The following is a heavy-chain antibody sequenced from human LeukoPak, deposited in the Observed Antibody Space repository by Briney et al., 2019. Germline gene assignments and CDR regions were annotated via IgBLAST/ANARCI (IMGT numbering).Heavy chain of an antibody. CDR1: GYTFTGYY. CDR2: INPNSGGT. V-gene: IGHV1-2*02. Sequence: GASVKVSCKASGYTFTGYYMHWVRQAPGQGLEWMGWINPNSGGTNYAQKFQGRVTMTRDTSISTAYMELSRLRSDDTAVYYCARVRGVTPRVALCYFDYWGQGTLVTVSS. J-gene: IGHJ4*02. D-gene: IGHD4-11*01. CDR3: ARVRGVTPRVALCYFDY.